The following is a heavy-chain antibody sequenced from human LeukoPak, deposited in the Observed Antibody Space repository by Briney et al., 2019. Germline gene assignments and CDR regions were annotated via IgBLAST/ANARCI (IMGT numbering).Heavy chain of an antibody. CDR2: IYYSGST. V-gene: IGHV4-59*08. CDR1: GGSISSFY. D-gene: IGHD6-13*01. J-gene: IGHJ5*02. Sequence: SETLSLTCTVSGGSISSFYWSWIRQPPGKGLEWIGYIYYSGSTNYNPSLKSRVTISVDTSKNQFSLKLSSVTAADTAVYYCARLLADNWFDPWGQGTLVTVSS. CDR3: ARLLADNWFDP.